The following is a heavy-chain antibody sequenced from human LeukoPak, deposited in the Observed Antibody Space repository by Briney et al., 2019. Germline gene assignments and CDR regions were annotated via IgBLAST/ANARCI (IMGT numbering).Heavy chain of an antibody. J-gene: IGHJ4*02. Sequence: PGGSLRLSCAASGFTFSSDSMNWVRQAPGEGLEWVSSISSSSSYIYYADSVKGRFTISRDNAKNSLYLQMNSLRAEDTAVYYCALSSGYLFDYWGQGTLVTVSS. CDR3: ALSSGYLFDY. V-gene: IGHV3-21*01. D-gene: IGHD3-22*01. CDR2: ISSSSSYI. CDR1: GFTFSSDS.